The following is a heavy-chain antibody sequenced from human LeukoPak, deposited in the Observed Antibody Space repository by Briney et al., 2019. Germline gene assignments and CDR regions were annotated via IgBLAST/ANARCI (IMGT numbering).Heavy chain of an antibody. V-gene: IGHV4-39*01. D-gene: IGHD3-22*01. CDR3: ARHDREAIVVTYFDY. CDR2: IYYTGTT. Sequence: PSETLSLTCSVSGGSISSSLYFWGWIRQPPGKGLEWIGNIYYTGTTYYNPSLKSRVTISVDTSKDQFSLKLSSVTAADTAVYYCARHDREAIVVTYFDYWGQGTLVTVSS. J-gene: IGHJ4*02. CDR1: GGSISSSLYF.